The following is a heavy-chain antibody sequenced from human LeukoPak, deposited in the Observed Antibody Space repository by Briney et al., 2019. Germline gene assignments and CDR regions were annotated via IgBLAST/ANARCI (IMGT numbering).Heavy chain of an antibody. D-gene: IGHD3-22*01. V-gene: IGHV4-30-4*08. CDR2: IYYSGST. Sequence: PSQTLSLTCTVSGGSISSGDYYWSWIRQPPGKGLEWIGYIYYSGSTYYNPSLKSRVTISVDTSKNQFSLKLSSVTAADTAVYYCARHDYYYDSSGLERWGQGTLVTVSS. CDR1: GGSISSGDYY. J-gene: IGHJ4*02. CDR3: ARHDYYYDSSGLER.